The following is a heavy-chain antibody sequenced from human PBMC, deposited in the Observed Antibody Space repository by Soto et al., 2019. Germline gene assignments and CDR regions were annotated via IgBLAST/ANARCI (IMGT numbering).Heavy chain of an antibody. CDR3: ARGGPYYYDSSGYYQFLDY. Sequence: PSETLSLTCAVSGYSISSGYYWGWIRQPPGKGLEWIGSIYHSGSTYYNPSLKSRVTISVDTSKNQFSLKLSSVTAADTAVYYCARGGPYYYDSSGYYQFLDYWGQGTLVTVSS. V-gene: IGHV4-38-2*01. D-gene: IGHD3-22*01. CDR2: IYHSGST. J-gene: IGHJ4*02. CDR1: GYSISSGYY.